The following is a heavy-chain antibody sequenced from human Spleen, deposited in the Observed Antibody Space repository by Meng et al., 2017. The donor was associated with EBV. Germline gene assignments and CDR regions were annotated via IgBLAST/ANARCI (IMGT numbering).Heavy chain of an antibody. Sequence: QVQLPQWGAGLLKPSGTLSLTCAVYGGSFSGYYWSWIRQPPGKGLEWIGEINLSGSTNYNPSLKSRITISVDTSNNQFSLKLSSVTAADTAVYYCARGKASAAGNDYWGQGTLVTVSS. CDR3: ARGKASAAGNDY. V-gene: IGHV4-34*01. CDR1: GGSFSGYY. CDR2: INLSGST. D-gene: IGHD6-13*01. J-gene: IGHJ4*02.